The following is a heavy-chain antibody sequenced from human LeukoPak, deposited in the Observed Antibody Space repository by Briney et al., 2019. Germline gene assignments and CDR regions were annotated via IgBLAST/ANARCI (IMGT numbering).Heavy chain of an antibody. D-gene: IGHD4-4*01. CDR1: GFTFSSYW. V-gene: IGHV3-74*01. CDR3: ARTWATVTTNMIDY. J-gene: IGHJ4*02. Sequence: PGGSLRLSCAASGFTFSSYWMHWVRQAPGKGLVWVSRINSGGSSTSYADSVKGRFTISRDNAKNTLYPQMNSLRAEDTAVYYCARTWATVTTNMIDYWGQGTLVTVSS. CDR2: INSGGSST.